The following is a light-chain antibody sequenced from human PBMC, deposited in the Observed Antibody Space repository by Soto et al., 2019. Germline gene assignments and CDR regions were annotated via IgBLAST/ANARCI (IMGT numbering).Light chain of an antibody. J-gene: IGLJ1*01. CDR3: AAWDGSLNVPYV. V-gene: IGLV1-44*01. CDR1: SSNIGSNT. Sequence: QSALAQPPSASGTPGQRVTISCSGSSSNIGSNTVNWYQQLPGTAPKLLIYSNNQRPSGVPDRFSGSKSGTSASLAISGLQSEDEADYYCAAWDGSLNVPYVFGTGTKVTVL. CDR2: SNN.